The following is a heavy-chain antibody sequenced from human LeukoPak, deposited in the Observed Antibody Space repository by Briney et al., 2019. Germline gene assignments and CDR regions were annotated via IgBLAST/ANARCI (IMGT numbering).Heavy chain of an antibody. CDR3: AKKPNTVYYFDV. V-gene: IGHV4-28*05. D-gene: IGHD3-10*01. Sequence: PSDTLSLTCAVSGDSISSNNWWGWIRQPPGKGLEWIGYIYYSGLIHYNASLKSRVTMSVDTSKNQFSLKLNSVTAVDTAVYYCAKKPNTVYYFDVWGKGTTVTVSS. CDR1: GDSISSNNW. CDR2: IYYSGLI. J-gene: IGHJ6*04.